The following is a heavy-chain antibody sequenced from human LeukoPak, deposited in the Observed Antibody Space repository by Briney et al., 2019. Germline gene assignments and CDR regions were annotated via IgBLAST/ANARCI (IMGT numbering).Heavy chain of an antibody. CDR2: ISDSGGST. J-gene: IGHJ4*02. CDR1: GFTFSSYA. Sequence: GGSLRLSCAASGFTFSSYAMSWVRQAPGKGLEWVSAISDSGGSTYDADPVKGRFTISRDNSKNTLYLQMNGLRAEDTAVYYCAKDTSIGRYCTNGVCSPFDYWGQGTLVTVSS. V-gene: IGHV3-23*01. CDR3: AKDTSIGRYCTNGVCSPFDY. D-gene: IGHD2-8*01.